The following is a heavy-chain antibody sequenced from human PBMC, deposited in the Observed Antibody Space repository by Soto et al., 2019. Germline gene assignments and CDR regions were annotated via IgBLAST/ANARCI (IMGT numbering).Heavy chain of an antibody. Sequence: PGVSLRLSFAAPGFSFSRYAMSWVRQAPGKGLEWVSGISGSGTGTYYADSVKGRFTISRDDSKNTLYLQMNSLRAEDTAVYYCAKVRGSNGLRPDYWGQGTLVTVSS. J-gene: IGHJ4*02. CDR2: ISGSGTGT. CDR1: GFSFSRYA. D-gene: IGHD4-17*01. V-gene: IGHV3-23*01. CDR3: AKVRGSNGLRPDY.